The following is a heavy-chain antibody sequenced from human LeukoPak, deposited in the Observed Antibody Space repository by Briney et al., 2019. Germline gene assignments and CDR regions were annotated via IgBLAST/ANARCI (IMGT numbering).Heavy chain of an antibody. Sequence: ASVTVSCKASGYTFTSYGISWVRQAPGQGLEWMGWISAYNGNTNYAQKLQGRVTMTTDTSTSTAYMELRSLRSDDTAVYYCASMGATKLLNAFDIWGQGTMVTVSS. J-gene: IGHJ3*02. CDR1: GYTFTSYG. CDR2: ISAYNGNT. V-gene: IGHV1-18*01. D-gene: IGHD1-26*01. CDR3: ASMGATKLLNAFDI.